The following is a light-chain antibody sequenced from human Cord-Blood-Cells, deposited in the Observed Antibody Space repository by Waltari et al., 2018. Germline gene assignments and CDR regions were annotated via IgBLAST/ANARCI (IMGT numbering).Light chain of an antibody. CDR1: QRISSY. CDR2: AAS. J-gene: IGKJ1*01. V-gene: IGKV1-39*01. Sequence: DIQMTQSPSSLSASVGDRVTITCRASQRISSYLNWYQQKPWKAPKLLIYAASSLQSGVPSRFSGSGSGTDFTLTISSLQPEDFATYYCQQSYSTPPWTFGQGNKVEIK. CDR3: QQSYSTPPWT.